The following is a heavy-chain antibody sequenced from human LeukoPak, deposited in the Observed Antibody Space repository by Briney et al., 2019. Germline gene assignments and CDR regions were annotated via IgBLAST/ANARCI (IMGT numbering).Heavy chain of an antibody. D-gene: IGHD3-10*01. CDR2: ISSGGRTI. J-gene: IGHJ3*02. Sequence: PGGSLRLSCAASGFNFSSYEMNWVRQAPGKGLELVSYISSGGRTIYYADSVKGRFTISRDNAKNSLYLQMSSLRAEDTAVYYCARFGDAFDIWGQGTMVTVSS. CDR3: ARFGDAFDI. V-gene: IGHV3-48*03. CDR1: GFNFSSYE.